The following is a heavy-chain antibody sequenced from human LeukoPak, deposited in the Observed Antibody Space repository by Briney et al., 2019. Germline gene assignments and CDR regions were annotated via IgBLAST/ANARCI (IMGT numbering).Heavy chain of an antibody. D-gene: IGHD6-6*01. Sequence: SETLSLTCTVSGGSISSSSYYWGWIRQPPGKGLEWIGSIYYSGSTYYNPSLKSRVTISVDTSKNQFSLKLSSVTAADTAVYYCARESKLTDAFDIWGQGTMVTVSS. CDR2: IYYSGST. J-gene: IGHJ3*02. CDR3: ARESKLTDAFDI. CDR1: GGSISSSSYY. V-gene: IGHV4-39*07.